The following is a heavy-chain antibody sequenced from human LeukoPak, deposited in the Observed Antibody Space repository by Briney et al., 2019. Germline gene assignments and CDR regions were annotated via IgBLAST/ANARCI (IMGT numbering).Heavy chain of an antibody. D-gene: IGHD3-22*01. V-gene: IGHV4-59*01. J-gene: IGHJ4*02. Sequence: SETLSLTCTVSGGSISSYYWSWIRQPPGRGLEWIGYIYYSGSTNYNPSLESRVTISVDTSKNQFSLKLSSVTAADTAVYYCARDRGPYDSSGYLGYWGQGTLVTVSS. CDR3: ARDRGPYDSSGYLGY. CDR1: GGSISSYY. CDR2: IYYSGST.